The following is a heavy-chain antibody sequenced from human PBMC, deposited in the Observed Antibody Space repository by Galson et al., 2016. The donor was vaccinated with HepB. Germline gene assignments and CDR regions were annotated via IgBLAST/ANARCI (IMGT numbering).Heavy chain of an antibody. CDR2: IWPDGRDK. D-gene: IGHD3-22*01. V-gene: IGHV3-33*01. J-gene: IGHJ4*02. CDR3: ARDGPHYDLDY. CDR1: GFAFTHYG. Sequence: SLRLSCAASGFAFTHYGIHWVRQAPGKGLEWVALIWPDGRDKFYVDSVKGRFTISRDNSKNTMYLEMTSLRVDDTAVYYCARDGPHYDLDYWGQGTLVTVSS.